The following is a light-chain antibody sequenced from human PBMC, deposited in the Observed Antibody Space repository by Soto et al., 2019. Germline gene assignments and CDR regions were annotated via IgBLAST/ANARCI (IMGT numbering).Light chain of an antibody. CDR3: QQYGSSPIT. CDR1: QSVSSSY. Sequence: EIVLTQSPGTLSLSPGERATLSCMASQSVSSSYLAWYQQKSGQAPRLPIYGASSRDTGIPDRFSGSGSGTDFTLTTSRLEPEDFAEYYCQQYGSSPITVGQGTRLESK. CDR2: GAS. J-gene: IGKJ5*01. V-gene: IGKV3-20*01.